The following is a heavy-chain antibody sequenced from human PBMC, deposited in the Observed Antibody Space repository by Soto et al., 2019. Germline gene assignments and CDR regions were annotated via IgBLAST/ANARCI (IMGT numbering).Heavy chain of an antibody. V-gene: IGHV1-69*01. Sequence: QVQLVQSGAEVKKPGSSVKVSCKASGGTFSSYAISWVRQAPGQGLEWMGGIIPIFGTANYAQKFQGRVTITADESTSTAYRELSSLRSEDTAVYYCARGDPQITIFGVVTARGGMDVWGQGTTVTVSS. CDR1: GGTFSSYA. D-gene: IGHD3-3*01. CDR2: IIPIFGTA. J-gene: IGHJ6*02. CDR3: ARGDPQITIFGVVTARGGMDV.